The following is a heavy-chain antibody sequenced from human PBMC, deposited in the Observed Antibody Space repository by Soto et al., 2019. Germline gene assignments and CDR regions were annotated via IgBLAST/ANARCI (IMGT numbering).Heavy chain of an antibody. CDR1: GFTVSSYA. D-gene: IGHD3-10*01. CDR3: AKDQRARGAFDI. J-gene: IGHJ3*02. CDR2: ISGSGGST. Sequence: GGSLRLSCAASGFTVSSYAMSWVRQAPGKGLEWVSAISGSGGSTYYADSVKGRFTISRDNSKNTLYLQMNSLRAEDTAVYYCAKDQRARGAFDIWGQGTMVTVSS. V-gene: IGHV3-23*01.